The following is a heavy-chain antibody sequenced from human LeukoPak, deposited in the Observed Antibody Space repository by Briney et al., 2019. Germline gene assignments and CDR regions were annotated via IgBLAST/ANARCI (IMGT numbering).Heavy chain of an antibody. J-gene: IGHJ6*03. V-gene: IGHV4-38-2*02. CDR1: GHSISSGYY. Sequence: SETLSLTCTVSGHSISSGYYWGWTRPPPGKGLEWIGSIYHSGSTYYNPSLKSRVTISVDTSKNQFSLKLSSVTAADTAVYYCARSGAGRLWDYYYYYMDVWGKGTTVTVSS. D-gene: IGHD3-16*01. CDR3: ARSGAGRLWDYYYYYMDV. CDR2: IYHSGST.